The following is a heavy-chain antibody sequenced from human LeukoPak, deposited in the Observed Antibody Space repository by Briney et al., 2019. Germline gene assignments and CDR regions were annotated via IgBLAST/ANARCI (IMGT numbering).Heavy chain of an antibody. D-gene: IGHD3-3*01. CDR3: AKGRSGYFRSPFDI. CDR1: GLTFSNNA. J-gene: IGHJ3*02. CDR2: ITGDGGTT. V-gene: IGHV3-23*01. Sequence: GGSLRLSCAASGLTFSNNAMNWVRQAPGKGLEWVSVITGDGGTTDYADSVKGRFTISRDNSKNTLYLQMNSLRTEDTATYYCAKGRSGYFRSPFDIWGHGTMVIVSS.